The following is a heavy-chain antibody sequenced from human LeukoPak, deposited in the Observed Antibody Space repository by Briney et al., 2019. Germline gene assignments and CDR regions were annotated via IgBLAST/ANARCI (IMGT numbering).Heavy chain of an antibody. J-gene: IGHJ4*02. CDR2: FNPSDGRA. CDR3: ARQAVTTGWFFDY. D-gene: IGHD4-17*01. V-gene: IGHV1-46*01. Sequence: ASVKVSCKASGYTFTTYYLHWVRQAPGQGLEWMGIFNPSDGRATYTQKFQGRVTMTRDTSTSTVYMELSSLRSDDTAVYYCARQAVTTGWFFDYWGQGTLVAVSS. CDR1: GYTFTTYY.